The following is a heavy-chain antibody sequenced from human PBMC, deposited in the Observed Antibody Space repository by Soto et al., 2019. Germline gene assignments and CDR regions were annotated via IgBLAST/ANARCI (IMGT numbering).Heavy chain of an antibody. CDR3: ARDSRD. J-gene: IGHJ4*02. CDR2: ISSSSSTI. V-gene: IGHV3-48*01. Sequence: GGSLRLSCAASGFTFSNYSMSWVRQAPGKGLEWVSYISSSSSTIYYADSVKGRFTISRDNVKNSLFLQMNSLRAEDTAVYYCARDSRDWGQGTLVTVSS. CDR1: GFTFSNYS.